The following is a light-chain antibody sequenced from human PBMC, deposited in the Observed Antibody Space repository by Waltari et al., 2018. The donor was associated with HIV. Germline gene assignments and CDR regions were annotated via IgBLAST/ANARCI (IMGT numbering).Light chain of an antibody. Sequence: DIVMTQFTDSLAVSLGDRAITNGTTSPSLLNRSTNKNYVAWYQQKSGPPPRLIMYWASTRESGVSDRLTGGGSGTRFTLTINGLQASDVALYYCQQYYSNGRTFGRGTKVEIK. CDR3: QQYYSNGRT. J-gene: IGKJ1*01. V-gene: IGKV4-1*01. CDR1: PSLLNRSTNKNY. CDR2: WAS.